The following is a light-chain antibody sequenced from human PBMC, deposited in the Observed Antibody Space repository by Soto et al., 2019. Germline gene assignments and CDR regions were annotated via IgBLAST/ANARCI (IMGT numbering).Light chain of an antibody. CDR2: AAS. Sequence: AIRMTQSPSSFSASTGDRVTITCRASQGISSYLAWYQQKPGKAPKLLIYAASTLQSGVTSTFSVSGSGTDFTLTISCLQSEDFATYYCQQYYSYPHTFGQGTKVEIK. CDR3: QQYYSYPHT. J-gene: IGKJ1*01. V-gene: IGKV1-8*01. CDR1: QGISSY.